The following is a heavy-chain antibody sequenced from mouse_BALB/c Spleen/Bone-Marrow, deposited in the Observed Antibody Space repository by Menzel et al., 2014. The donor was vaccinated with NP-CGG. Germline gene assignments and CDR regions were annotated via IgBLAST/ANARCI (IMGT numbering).Heavy chain of an antibody. D-gene: IGHD2-1*01. J-gene: IGHJ2*01. Sequence: VQLKESGGGLVQPGGSLKLSCAASGFTFSSYTMSWVRQTPEKRLEWVAYISNGGGSTHYPDTVKGRFTISRDNAKNTLYLQMSSLKSEDTAMYYCARQIYFPYFDYWGQGTTLTVSS. V-gene: IGHV5-12-2*01. CDR1: GFTFSSYT. CDR3: ARQIYFPYFDY. CDR2: ISNGGGST.